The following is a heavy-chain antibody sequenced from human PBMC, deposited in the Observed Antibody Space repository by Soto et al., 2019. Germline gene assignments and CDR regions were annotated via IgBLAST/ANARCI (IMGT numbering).Heavy chain of an antibody. V-gene: IGHV3-21*01. Sequence: GESLKISCAASGFTFSSYSMNWVRQAPGKGLEWVSSISSSSSYIYYADSVKGRFTISRDNAKNSLYLQMNSLRAEDTAVYYCARDRGVRGDPAPLDYWGQGTLVTVSS. CDR2: ISSSSSYI. J-gene: IGHJ4*02. D-gene: IGHD3-10*01. CDR1: GFTFSSYS. CDR3: ARDRGVRGDPAPLDY.